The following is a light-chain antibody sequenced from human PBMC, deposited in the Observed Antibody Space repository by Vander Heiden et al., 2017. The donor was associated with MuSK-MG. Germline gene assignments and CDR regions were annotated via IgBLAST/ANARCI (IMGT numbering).Light chain of an antibody. V-gene: IGLV2-23*01. J-gene: IGLJ1*01. Sequence: QSALPQPASVSGSPGQSITISCTGTSSDVGSYNLVSWYQQHPGKAPKLMIYEGSKRPSGVSNRFSGSKSGNTASLTISGLQAEDEADYYCCSYAGSYNYVFGTGTKVTVL. CDR1: SSDVGSYNL. CDR2: EGS. CDR3: CSYAGSYNYV.